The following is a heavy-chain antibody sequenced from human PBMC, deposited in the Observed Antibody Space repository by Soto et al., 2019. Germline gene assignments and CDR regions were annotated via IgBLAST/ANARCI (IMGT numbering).Heavy chain of an antibody. V-gene: IGHV3-30-3*01. CDR3: ARVGRLQAPDY. Sequence: QVQLVESGGGVVQPGRSLRLSCAASGFIFSSYAMHWVRQAPGKGLEWVAVISYDGSNKYYADSVKGRFTISRDNSKNTLYLQMNSLRGEETAVYYCARVGRLQAPDYWGQGTLVSVSS. D-gene: IGHD6-25*01. CDR2: ISYDGSNK. CDR1: GFIFSSYA. J-gene: IGHJ4*02.